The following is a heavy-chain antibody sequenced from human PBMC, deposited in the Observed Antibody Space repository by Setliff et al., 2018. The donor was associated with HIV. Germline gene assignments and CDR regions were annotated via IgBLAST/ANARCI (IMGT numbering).Heavy chain of an antibody. CDR1: GFTFSSYA. CDR3: ARGRRDCSSGSCYGPYYMDV. V-gene: IGHV3-23*01. J-gene: IGHJ6*03. CDR2: ISGSGGST. Sequence: GGSLRLSCAASGFTFSSYAMSWVRQAPGKGLEWVSAISGSGGSTYYADSVKGRFTISRDNAKSTLYLQINSLRAEDTATYYCARGRRDCSSGSCYGPYYMDVWGKGTTVTVSS. D-gene: IGHD2-15*01.